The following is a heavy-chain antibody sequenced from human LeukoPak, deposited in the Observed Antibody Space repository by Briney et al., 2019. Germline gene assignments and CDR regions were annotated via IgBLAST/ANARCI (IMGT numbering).Heavy chain of an antibody. CDR3: TTVKGIYGDYVCWFDP. J-gene: IGHJ5*02. D-gene: IGHD4-17*01. V-gene: IGHV3-15*01. CDR2: IKSKTDGGTT. Sequence: GGSLRLSCAASGFTFSNAWMSWVRQAPGKGLEWVGRIKSKTDGGTTDYAAPVKGRFTISRDDSKNTLYLQMNSLKTEDTAVYYCTTVKGIYGDYVCWFDPWGQGTLVTVSS. CDR1: GFTFSNAW.